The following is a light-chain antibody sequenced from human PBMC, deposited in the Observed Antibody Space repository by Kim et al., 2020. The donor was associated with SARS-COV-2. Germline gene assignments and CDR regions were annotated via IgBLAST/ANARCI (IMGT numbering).Light chain of an antibody. Sequence: EIVLTQSPATLSLSPGERATLSCRASQSISSFLAWYQQKRGQAPRLLIYDASNRATGIPVRFSGSGSGTDFTLTISSQEAEDFAVYYWQQRSYWPHTFGGGTKVEI. CDR1: QSISSF. V-gene: IGKV3-11*01. CDR2: DAS. CDR3: QQRSYWPHT. J-gene: IGKJ4*01.